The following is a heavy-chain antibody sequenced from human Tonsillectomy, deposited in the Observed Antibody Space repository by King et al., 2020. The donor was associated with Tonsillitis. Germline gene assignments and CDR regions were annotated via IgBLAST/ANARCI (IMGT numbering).Heavy chain of an antibody. CDR2: ISSSSNYT. V-gene: IGHV3-21*01. J-gene: IGHJ4*02. D-gene: IGHD6-13*01. CDR3: ARLTVEYRNSRYYGGLEY. Sequence: QLVQSGGGLVKPGGSLRLSCAASGFIFSSYSMNWVRQAPGKGLEWVSSISSSSNYTYYSDSVNGRFTLSRDNAKNSLYLQMNSLRAADTAVYYCARLTVEYRNSRYYGGLEYWGQGNLVTVSS. CDR1: GFIFSSYS.